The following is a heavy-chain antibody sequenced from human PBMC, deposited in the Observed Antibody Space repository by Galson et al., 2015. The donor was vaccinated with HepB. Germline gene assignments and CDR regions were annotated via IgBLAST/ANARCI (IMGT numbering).Heavy chain of an antibody. CDR3: ARVVGSYSSNPGKIDAFDT. V-gene: IGHV1-69*13. D-gene: IGHD1-26*01. CDR1: GGTFSSYA. J-gene: IGHJ3*02. CDR2: IIPIFGTA. Sequence: SVKVSCKASGGTFSSYAISWVRQAPGQGLEWMGGIIPIFGTANYAQKFQGRVTITADESTSTAYMELSSLRSEDTAVYYCARVVGSYSSNPGKIDAFDTGAQGTMATV.